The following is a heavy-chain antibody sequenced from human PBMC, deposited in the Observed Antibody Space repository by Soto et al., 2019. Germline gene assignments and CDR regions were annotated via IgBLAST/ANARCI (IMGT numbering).Heavy chain of an antibody. Sequence: QVQLQESGPGLVKPSGTLSLTCTVSGGSTSSSNWWSWVRQPPGKGLEWIGEIYHSGSTNYNPSHKSRVTISVDKSENQFSLKMRSVTAADTAVYYCARSPSSSWYGGGAFDIWGQGTMVTVSS. CDR2: IYHSGST. J-gene: IGHJ3*02. CDR1: GGSTSSSNW. D-gene: IGHD6-13*01. V-gene: IGHV4-4*02. CDR3: ARSPSSSWYGGGAFDI.